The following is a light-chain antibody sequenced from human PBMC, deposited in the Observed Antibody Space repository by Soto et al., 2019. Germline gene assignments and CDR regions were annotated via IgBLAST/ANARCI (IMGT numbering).Light chain of an antibody. V-gene: IGKV3-15*01. J-gene: IGKJ5*01. CDR1: QSVDSN. Sequence: EIVLTQSPGTLSVSPGDRATLSCMASQSVDSNLAWYQQKPGQAPRLLIYGTSTRATGVPARFSGSGSGTDFTLTISSLQAADFAVYHCQHYNNWPITFGQGTRLEIK. CDR2: GTS. CDR3: QHYNNWPIT.